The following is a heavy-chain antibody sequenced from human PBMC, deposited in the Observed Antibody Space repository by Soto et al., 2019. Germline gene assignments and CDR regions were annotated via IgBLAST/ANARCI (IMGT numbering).Heavy chain of an antibody. CDR2: IWYDGSNK. V-gene: IGHV3-33*01. Sequence: PGGSLRLSCAASGFTFSSYGMHWVRQAPGKGLEWVAVIWYDGSNKYYADSVKGRFTISRDNSKNTLYLQMNSLRAEDTAVYYCARSRRDRSNGANENDYWGQGTLVTVPS. CDR3: ARSRRDRSNGANENDY. J-gene: IGHJ4*02. D-gene: IGHD4-17*01. CDR1: GFTFSSYG.